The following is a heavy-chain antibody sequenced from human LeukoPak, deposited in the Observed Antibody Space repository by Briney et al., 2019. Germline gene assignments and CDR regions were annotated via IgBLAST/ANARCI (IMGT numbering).Heavy chain of an antibody. Sequence: PSETLSLTCTVSGGSISSGSYYWSWIRQPAGKGLEWIGRIYTSGSTNYNPSLKSRVTISVDTSKNQFSLKLSSVTAADTAVYYCAGVRGVIIDYWGQGTLVTVSS. CDR1: GGSISSGSYY. CDR2: IYTSGST. CDR3: AGVRGVIIDY. D-gene: IGHD3-10*02. V-gene: IGHV4-61*02. J-gene: IGHJ4*02.